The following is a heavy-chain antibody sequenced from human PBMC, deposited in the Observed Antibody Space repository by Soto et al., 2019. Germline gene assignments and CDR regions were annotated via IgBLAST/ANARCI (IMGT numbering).Heavy chain of an antibody. J-gene: IGHJ4*02. D-gene: IGHD3-22*01. CDR2: ISGYNANT. V-gene: IGHV1-18*01. Sequence: QVQLVQSGAEVKKPGASVKVSCKASGYTFSSYGISWVRQSPGQGLEWMGWISGYNANTKYAQKLQGRVTMTTDTPTSTVYMELSSLRSDDTAVYYCAGGNYYYDSSGYYTLDYWGQGTLVTVSS. CDR3: AGGNYYYDSSGYYTLDY. CDR1: GYTFSSYG.